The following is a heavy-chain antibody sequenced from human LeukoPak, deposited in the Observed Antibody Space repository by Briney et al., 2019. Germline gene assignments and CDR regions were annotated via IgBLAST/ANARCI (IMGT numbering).Heavy chain of an antibody. Sequence: SETLSLTCTVSGGSISSGGYYWSWIRQHPGKGLEWIGYIYYSGSTYYNPSLKSRVTISVDTSKNQFSLKLSSVTAADTAVYYCARGRRRDILTGPYYFDYWGQGTLVTVSS. J-gene: IGHJ4*02. V-gene: IGHV4-31*03. CDR3: ARGRRRDILTGPYYFDY. D-gene: IGHD3-9*01. CDR2: IYYSGST. CDR1: GGSISSGGYY.